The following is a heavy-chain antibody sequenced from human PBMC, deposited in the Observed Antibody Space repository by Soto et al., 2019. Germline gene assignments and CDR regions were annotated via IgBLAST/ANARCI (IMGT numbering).Heavy chain of an antibody. CDR3: ATLNSFGSDY. CDR1: GFTFSSYW. Sequence: GGSLRLSCAASGFTFSSYWMHWVRQTAGKGLVWVSQINSDGSTTRYADSVKGRFTISRDNAKNTVYLQMNSLRADDTAVYYCATLNSFGSDYWGQGTLVTVSS. J-gene: IGHJ4*02. V-gene: IGHV3-74*01. D-gene: IGHD5-18*01. CDR2: INSDGSTT.